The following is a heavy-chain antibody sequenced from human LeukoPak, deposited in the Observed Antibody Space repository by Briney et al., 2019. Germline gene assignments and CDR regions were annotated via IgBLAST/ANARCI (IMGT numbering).Heavy chain of an antibody. V-gene: IGHV4-34*01. D-gene: IGHD2-2*01. J-gene: IGHJ5*02. CDR3: ARGGRYCSSTNCRNWFDP. CDR1: NGSFSGYY. Sequence: SETLSLTCAVYNGSFSGYYWNWIRQPPGKGLEWIGEINHSGSTNYNPSLKSRVTISIDTSKNQFSLKLCSVTAADTAVYYCARGGRYCSSTNCRNWFDPWGQGTLVTVSS. CDR2: INHSGST.